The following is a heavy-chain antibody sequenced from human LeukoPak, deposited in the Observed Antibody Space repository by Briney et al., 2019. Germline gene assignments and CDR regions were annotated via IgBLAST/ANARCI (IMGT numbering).Heavy chain of an antibody. CDR3: AKDGPGIAAAGGNDAFDI. D-gene: IGHD6-13*01. J-gene: IGHJ3*02. CDR2: INRDGSEK. CDR1: GFTFSNFW. V-gene: IGHV3-7*03. Sequence: TGGSLRLSCAASGFTFSNFWMSWVRQAPGKGLEWVANINRDGSEKNYVGSVKGRFTISRDNAKNSLYLQMNSLRAEDTAVYYCAKDGPGIAAAGGNDAFDIWGQGTMVTVSS.